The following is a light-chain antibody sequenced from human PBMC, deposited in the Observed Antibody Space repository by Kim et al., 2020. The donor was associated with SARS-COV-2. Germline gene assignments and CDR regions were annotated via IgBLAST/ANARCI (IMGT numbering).Light chain of an antibody. Sequence: SASVGDRVTITCRASQSVSTDLAWYQQKPGKAPKLLIYMASTLESGVPSRFSGSGSGAEFTLTINNLQPDDFATYYCQHYYRLPYTFGQGTKLEI. CDR1: QSVSTD. J-gene: IGKJ2*01. CDR3: QHYYRLPYT. V-gene: IGKV1-5*03. CDR2: MAS.